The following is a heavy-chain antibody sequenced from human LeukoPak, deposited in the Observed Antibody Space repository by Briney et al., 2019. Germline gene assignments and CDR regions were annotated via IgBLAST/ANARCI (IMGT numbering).Heavy chain of an antibody. V-gene: IGHV3-30*02. Sequence: GGSLRLSCAASGFTFSSYGMHWVRQAPGKGLEWVAFIRYDGSNKYYADSVKGRFTISRDNSKNTAYLQMNSLKTEDTAVYYCTRPCAELVGATTPGDYWGQGTLVTVSS. CDR1: GFTFSSYG. D-gene: IGHD1-26*01. CDR2: IRYDGSNK. J-gene: IGHJ4*02. CDR3: TRPCAELVGATTPGDY.